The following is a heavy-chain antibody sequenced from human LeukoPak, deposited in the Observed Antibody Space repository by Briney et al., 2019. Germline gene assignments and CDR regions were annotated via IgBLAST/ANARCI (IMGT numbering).Heavy chain of an antibody. J-gene: IGHJ4*02. CDR1: GLTGSHNY. V-gene: IGHV3-53*01. CDR2: IHTSGDT. CDR3: ARVKRAKIAAAGIDY. D-gene: IGHD6-13*01. Sequence: GGSLRLSCAASGLTGSHNYVSWVRQAPRKGLEWVSAIHTSGDTCYADSVKGRFTISRDNTKNTLYLQMNSLRAEDTAVYYCARVKRAKIAAAGIDYWGQGTLVTVSS.